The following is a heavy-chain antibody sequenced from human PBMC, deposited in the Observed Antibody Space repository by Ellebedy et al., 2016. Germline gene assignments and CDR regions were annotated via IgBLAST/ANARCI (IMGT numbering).Heavy chain of an antibody. CDR2: ISYDGSNK. D-gene: IGHD3-3*01. V-gene: IGHV3-30*04. CDR3: ARDGSEWSRDY. Sequence: GESLKISXAASGFTFSSYAMHWVRQAPGKGLEWVAVISYDGSNKYYADSVKGRFIISRDNAKNSLFLQMNSLRVEDTAVYYCARDGSEWSRDYWGQGTLVTVSS. J-gene: IGHJ4*02. CDR1: GFTFSSYA.